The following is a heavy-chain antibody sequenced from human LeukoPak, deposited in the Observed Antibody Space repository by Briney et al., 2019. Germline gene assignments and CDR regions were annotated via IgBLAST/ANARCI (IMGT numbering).Heavy chain of an antibody. CDR3: ARVTGYSNYGYFDY. V-gene: IGHV3-48*01. J-gene: IGHJ4*02. CDR1: GFTFSAYH. D-gene: IGHD4-11*01. CDR2: ISSDSGTL. Sequence: PGGSLRLSCASSGFTFSAYHMNWVRQAPGKGLEWISFISSDSGTLYYADSVKGRFTISRDNSKNTLYLQMNSLRAEDTAVYYCARVTGYSNYGYFDYWGQGTLVTVSS.